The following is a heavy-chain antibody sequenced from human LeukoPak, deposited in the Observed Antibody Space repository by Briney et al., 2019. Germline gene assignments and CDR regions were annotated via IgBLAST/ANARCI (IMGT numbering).Heavy chain of an antibody. CDR1: GGTFSSYA. D-gene: IGHD5-18*01. Sequence: SVKVSCKASGGTFSSYAISWVRQAPGQGLEWMGRIIPILGIANYAQTFQGRVTITADKSTSTAYMELSSLRSEDTAVYYCARGEAMVTGLFDYWGQGTLVTVSS. J-gene: IGHJ4*02. CDR3: ARGEAMVTGLFDY. V-gene: IGHV1-69*04. CDR2: IIPILGIA.